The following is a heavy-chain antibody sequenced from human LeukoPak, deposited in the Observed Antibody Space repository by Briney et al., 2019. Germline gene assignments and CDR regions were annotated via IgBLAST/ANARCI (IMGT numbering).Heavy chain of an antibody. Sequence: SETLSLTCSVGGGSISSYFWSWIRQPPGEGVGWMGYIYYSGSTNYNPSLKSRVTISVDTSKNHFSLKLSSVTAADTAVYYCARGARGSSRNYWGQGTLVTVSS. J-gene: IGHJ4*02. V-gene: IGHV4-59*01. CDR3: ARGARGSSRNY. D-gene: IGHD6-13*01. CDR2: IYYSGST. CDR1: GGSISSYF.